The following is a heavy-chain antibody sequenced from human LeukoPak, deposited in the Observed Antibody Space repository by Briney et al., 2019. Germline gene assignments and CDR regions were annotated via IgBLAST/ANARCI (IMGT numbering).Heavy chain of an antibody. D-gene: IGHD5-24*01. V-gene: IGHV4-39*07. CDR3: ARAGPRRDGYNFDC. CDR2: VYDGGST. J-gene: IGHJ4*02. CDR1: GGSISSPNHD. Sequence: SETLSLTCSVSGGSISSPNHDWAWIRQPPGQGLEWIGLVYDGGSTYYNPSLKSRVTISLDTSKNQVSLNLNSVTSPDTAVYYCARAGPRRDGYNFDCWGQGTLVTVSS.